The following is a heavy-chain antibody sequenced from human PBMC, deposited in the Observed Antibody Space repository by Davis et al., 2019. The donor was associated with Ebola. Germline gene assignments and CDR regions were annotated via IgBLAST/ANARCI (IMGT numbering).Heavy chain of an antibody. V-gene: IGHV4-34*01. CDR1: GGSFSGYY. CDR2: INHSGST. CDR3: AIFGVVIDY. D-gene: IGHD3-3*02. Sequence: SQTLSLTCAVYGGSFSGYYWSWIRQPPGKGLEWIGEINHSGSTNYNPSLKSRVTISVDTSKNQFSLKLSSVTAADTAVCYCAIFGVVIDYWGQGTLVTVSS. J-gene: IGHJ4*02.